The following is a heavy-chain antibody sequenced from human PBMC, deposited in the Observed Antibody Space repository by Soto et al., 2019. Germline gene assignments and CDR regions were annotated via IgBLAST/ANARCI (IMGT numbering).Heavy chain of an antibody. CDR2: ISSSSSTI. J-gene: IGHJ4*02. D-gene: IGHD3-9*01. Sequence: EVQLVESGGGLLQPGGSLRLSCAASGFTFSTDNMNWVRQAPGKGLEWVSYISSSSSTIYYADSVKGRFTISRDNAKNSPYLQMNSLRAEDTAVYYCALQRYDILTGYYMDYWGQGTLVTVSS. CDR3: ALQRYDILTGYYMDY. CDR1: GFTFSTDN. V-gene: IGHV3-48*01.